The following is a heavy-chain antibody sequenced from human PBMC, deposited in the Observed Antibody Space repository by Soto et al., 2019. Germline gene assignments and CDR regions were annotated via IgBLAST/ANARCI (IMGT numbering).Heavy chain of an antibody. CDR3: ARDPGSVPSLWLVHDY. J-gene: IGHJ4*02. CDR2: ISSSSSTI. CDR1: GFTFSSYS. V-gene: IGHV3-48*01. D-gene: IGHD2-21*01. Sequence: EVQLGESGGGLVQPGGSLRLSCAASGFTFSSYSMNWVRPAPGKGLEGGSYISSSSSTIYYEDSVMGRFTISRNNAKNSMYLQMNSLRAEDTAVYYCARDPGSVPSLWLVHDYWGQGTLVTVSS.